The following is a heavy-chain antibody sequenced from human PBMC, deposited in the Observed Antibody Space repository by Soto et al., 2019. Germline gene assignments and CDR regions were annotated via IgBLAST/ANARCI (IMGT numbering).Heavy chain of an antibody. D-gene: IGHD5-12*01. CDR3: GPQKWLRYGGPDY. J-gene: IGHJ4*02. V-gene: IGHV3-23*01. CDR1: GFVFGNSA. CDR2: ISGSGSDT. Sequence: GGSLRLSCAASGFVFGNSAMSWVRQAPGKGLEWVSAISGSGSDTYYADSVKGRFTISRDNFNNTLFLQMGSLRAEDTAVYYFGPQKWLRYGGPDYWGQGTLVTVSS.